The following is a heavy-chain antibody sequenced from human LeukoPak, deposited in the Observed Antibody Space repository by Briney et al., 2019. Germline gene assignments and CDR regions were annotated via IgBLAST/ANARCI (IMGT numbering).Heavy chain of an antibody. CDR3: ARDFYDFWSGSPAWFGY. Sequence: GGSLRLSCAGSGFTFSGYWMQWVRQAPGKGLEWVSSISSSSSYIYYADSVKGRFTISRDNAKNSLYLQMNSLRAEDTAVYYCARDFYDFWSGSPAWFGYWGQGTLVTVSS. J-gene: IGHJ4*02. V-gene: IGHV3-21*01. D-gene: IGHD3-3*01. CDR2: ISSSSSYI. CDR1: GFTFSGYW.